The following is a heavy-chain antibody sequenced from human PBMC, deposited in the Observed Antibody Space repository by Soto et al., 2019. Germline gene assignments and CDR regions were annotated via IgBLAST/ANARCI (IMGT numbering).Heavy chain of an antibody. V-gene: IGHV4-30-2*01. J-gene: IGHJ4*02. CDR1: GDTISTGGHT. D-gene: IGHD4-17*01. CDR3: DIETYGGYVGYFDA. Sequence: QLQLQEAGPRLVKSSETLSLTCDVSGDTISTGGHTWAWIRQPPGTALEWIGHTYHSGNTYSNPSLKSGVIISEDSSKTLFFLKGTPEPAAATAVYYWDIETYGGYVGYFDAWCQGILGTISS. CDR2: TYHSGNT.